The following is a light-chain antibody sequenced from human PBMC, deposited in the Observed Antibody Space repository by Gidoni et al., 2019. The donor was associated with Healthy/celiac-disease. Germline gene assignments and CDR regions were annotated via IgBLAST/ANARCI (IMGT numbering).Light chain of an antibody. CDR3: QQSYSTLAT. J-gene: IGKJ5*01. CDR2: AAS. V-gene: IGKV1-39*01. Sequence: DSQMTQSPSSLSASVGDRVTITCRASQSISSYLNWYQQKPGKAPKLLIYAASSLQSGVPSRFSGSGSGTDFTLTISRLQPEDFATYYCQQSYSTLATFGQGTRLEIK. CDR1: QSISSY.